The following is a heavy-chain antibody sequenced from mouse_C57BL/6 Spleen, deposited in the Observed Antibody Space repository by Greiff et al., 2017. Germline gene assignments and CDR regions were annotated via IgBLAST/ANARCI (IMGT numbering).Heavy chain of an antibody. V-gene: IGHV1-82*01. D-gene: IGHD1-1*01. CDR2: IYPGDGDT. CDR3: AGGSSLLDY. Sequence: VQLQQSGPELVKPGASVKISCKASGYAFSSSWMNWVKQRPGKGLEWIGRIYPGDGDTNYNGKFKGKATLTADKSSSTAYMQRSSLTSEDSAVYFCAGGSSLLDYWGQGTTLTVSS. CDR1: GYAFSSSW. J-gene: IGHJ2*01.